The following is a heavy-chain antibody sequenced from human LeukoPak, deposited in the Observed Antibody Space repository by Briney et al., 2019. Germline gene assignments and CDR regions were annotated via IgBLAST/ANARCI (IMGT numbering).Heavy chain of an antibody. CDR1: EFAFDDYG. D-gene: IGHD3-22*01. V-gene: IGHV3-20*01. CDR2: INWNGGST. CDR3: ARYDSGALDAFDI. Sequence: GGSLRLSCAASEFAFDDYGMSWVRQAPGKGLEWVSGINWNGGSTGYADSVKGRFTISRDNAKNSLYLQMNSLRAEDTALYHCARYDSGALDAFDIWGQGTMVTVSS. J-gene: IGHJ3*02.